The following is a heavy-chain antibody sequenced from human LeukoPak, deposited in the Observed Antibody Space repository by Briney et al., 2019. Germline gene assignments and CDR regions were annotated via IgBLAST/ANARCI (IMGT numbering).Heavy chain of an antibody. CDR2: ISGSGGST. CDR1: GFIVSDHY. D-gene: IGHD3-10*01. J-gene: IGHJ4*02. Sequence: GGSLRLSCAASGFIVSDHYMNWVRQAPGMGLEWVSTISGSGGSTYYADSVKGRFTISRDNAKNSLYLQMNSLRAEDTAVYYCARDAGWFGETLDYWGQGTLVTVSS. V-gene: IGHV3-69-1*01. CDR3: ARDAGWFGETLDY.